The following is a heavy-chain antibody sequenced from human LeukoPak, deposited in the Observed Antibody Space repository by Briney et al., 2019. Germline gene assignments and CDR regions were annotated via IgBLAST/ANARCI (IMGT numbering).Heavy chain of an antibody. CDR1: GFTFSSSG. CDR2: IWYDGSNK. J-gene: IGHJ6*03. V-gene: IGHV3-33*06. D-gene: IGHD3-10*01. Sequence: GGSLRLSCAASGFTFSSSGMHWVRQAPGKGLEWVAVIWYDGSNKYYADSVKGRFTISRDNSKNTLYLQMNSLRAEDTAVYYCAKHHGSGSYYYYYMDVWGKGTTVTVSS. CDR3: AKHHGSGSYYYYYMDV.